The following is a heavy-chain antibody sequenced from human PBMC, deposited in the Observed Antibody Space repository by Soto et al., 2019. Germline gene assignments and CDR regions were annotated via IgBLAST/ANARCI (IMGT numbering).Heavy chain of an antibody. D-gene: IGHD3-22*01. CDR2: INHSGGST. J-gene: IGHJ6*02. V-gene: IGHV1-46*01. Sequence: QVQLVQSGAEVKKPGASVKVSCKASGYTFTSYYMHWVRQAPGQGLEWMGIINHSGGSTSYEQKFQGRVTMTRDTSTSTVYMELSSLRSEDTAVYYCARDGGGYYDSSGYYSAGMDVWGQGTTVTVSS. CDR1: GYTFTSYY. CDR3: ARDGGGYYDSSGYYSAGMDV.